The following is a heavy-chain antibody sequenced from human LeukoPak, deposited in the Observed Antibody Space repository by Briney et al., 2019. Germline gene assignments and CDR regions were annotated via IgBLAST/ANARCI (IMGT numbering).Heavy chain of an antibody. J-gene: IGHJ3*02. CDR3: ATDQYYDSSGYYGVIAFDI. V-gene: IGHV1-18*01. CDR2: ISGYNGNT. CDR1: GYTFTTYG. D-gene: IGHD3-22*01. Sequence: ASVKVSCKAFGYTFTTYGISWVRQAPGQGLEWMGWISGYNGNTNYAQNLQGRVTMTTDTSTSTAYMELSSLRSEDTAVYYGATDQYYDSSGYYGVIAFDIWGQGTMVTVSS.